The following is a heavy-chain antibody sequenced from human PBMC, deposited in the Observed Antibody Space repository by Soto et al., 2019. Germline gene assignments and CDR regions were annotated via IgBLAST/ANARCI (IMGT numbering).Heavy chain of an antibody. CDR2: ISYDGSNK. J-gene: IGHJ4*02. CDR3: ARSYSGYDFLVESAVGY. V-gene: IGHV3-30-3*01. Sequence: QVQLVESGGGVVQPGRSLRLSCAASGFTFSSYAMHWVRQAPGKGLEWVAVISYDGSNKYYADSVKGRFTISRDNSKNTLYLQMNSLRAEDTAVYYCARSYSGYDFLVESAVGYWGQGTLVTVSS. D-gene: IGHD5-12*01. CDR1: GFTFSSYA.